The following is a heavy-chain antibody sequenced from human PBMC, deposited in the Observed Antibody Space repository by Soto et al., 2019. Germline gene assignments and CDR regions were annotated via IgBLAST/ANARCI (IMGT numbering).Heavy chain of an antibody. CDR2: IYYSGSS. J-gene: IGHJ4*02. Sequence: PQNLCLTCTVSGGSLSSGDYFWSWIRQPPGKGLEWIGYIYYSGSSYSNPALQSRLSMSLDTSKNQFSLKLRSVTAADTAVYYCARGGGRWRGYLDSWAQGALDPGSS. CDR3: ARGGGRWRGYLDS. V-gene: IGHV4-30-4*01. D-gene: IGHD3-16*01. CDR1: GGSLSSGDYF.